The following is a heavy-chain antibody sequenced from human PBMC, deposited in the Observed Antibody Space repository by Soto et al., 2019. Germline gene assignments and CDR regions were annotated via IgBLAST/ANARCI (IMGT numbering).Heavy chain of an antibody. Sequence: SAVKVSCKASGYTFTSCYMHWVRQAPGQGLEWMGIINPSGGSTSYAQKFQGRVTMTRDTSTSTVYMELSSLRSEDTAMYYCARDQVMTTVTTVDYWGQGTLVTSAS. D-gene: IGHD4-17*01. CDR3: ARDQVMTTVTTVDY. CDR1: GYTFTSCY. CDR2: INPSGGST. V-gene: IGHV1-46*01. J-gene: IGHJ4*02.